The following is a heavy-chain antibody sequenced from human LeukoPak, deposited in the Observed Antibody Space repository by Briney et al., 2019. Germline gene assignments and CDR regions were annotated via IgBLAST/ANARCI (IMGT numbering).Heavy chain of an antibody. CDR1: GDSFTSYW. CDR3: ARLPTVTSNLDY. D-gene: IGHD4-17*01. J-gene: IGHJ4*02. V-gene: IGHV5-51*01. Sequence: GESLKISCKGSGDSFTSYWMGWVRQMPGKGLEWMGIIYPGDSDTRYSPSFQGQVTISADKSINTAYLQWSSLKASDTAMYYCARLPTVTSNLDYWGQGTLVTVSS. CDR2: IYPGDSDT.